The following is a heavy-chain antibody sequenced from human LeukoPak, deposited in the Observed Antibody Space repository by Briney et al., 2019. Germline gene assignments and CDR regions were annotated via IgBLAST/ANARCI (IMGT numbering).Heavy chain of an antibody. Sequence: TSETLSLTCAVYGGSFSGYYWSWIRQPPGKGLEWIGEINHSGSTNYNPSLKSRVTISVDTSKNQFSLKLSSVTAADTAVYYCARDNLGRAAAGDYWGQGTLVTVSS. CDR2: INHSGST. D-gene: IGHD6-13*01. V-gene: IGHV4-34*01. CDR3: ARDNLGRAAAGDY. J-gene: IGHJ4*02. CDR1: GGSFSGYY.